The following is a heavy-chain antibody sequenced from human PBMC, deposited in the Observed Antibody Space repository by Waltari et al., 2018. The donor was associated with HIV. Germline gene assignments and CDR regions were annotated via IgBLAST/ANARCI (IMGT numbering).Heavy chain of an antibody. D-gene: IGHD3-22*01. J-gene: IGHJ4*02. CDR1: GFPFSHFP. Sequence: QVQLVDSGGGVVQPGRSVRLPCAAPGFPFSHFPIHWVRQAPGKGLGWGAVIWYDGDNKYYADSVKGRFTISRDNSKNTLYLQMNSLRVEDTAVYYCARGGYYYDISGYYHYWGQGTLVTVSS. CDR3: ARGGYYYDISGYYHY. V-gene: IGHV3-33*01. CDR2: IWYDGDNK.